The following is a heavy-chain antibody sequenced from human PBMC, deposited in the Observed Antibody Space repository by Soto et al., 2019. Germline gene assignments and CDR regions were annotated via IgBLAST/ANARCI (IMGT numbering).Heavy chain of an antibody. CDR1: GGSISSGDYY. Sequence: PSETLSLTCTVSGGSISSGDYYWSWIRQPPGKGLEWIGYIYNSENTYYNPSLKSRITISLDTSKTQFSLKLSSVTAADTAVYYCARASSTMIKLVYYYGMDVWGQGTTVTVS. J-gene: IGHJ6*02. CDR2: IYNSENT. D-gene: IGHD3-22*01. V-gene: IGHV4-30-4*01. CDR3: ARASSTMIKLVYYYGMDV.